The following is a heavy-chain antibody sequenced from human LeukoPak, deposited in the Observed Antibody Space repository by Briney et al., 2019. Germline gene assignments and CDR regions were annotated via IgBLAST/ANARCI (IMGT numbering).Heavy chain of an antibody. CDR3: ARPYNNYYFDY. CDR1: GGSLNSGNYY. V-gene: IGHV4-31*03. D-gene: IGHD4-11*01. CDR2: IYYSGRT. J-gene: IGHJ4*02. Sequence: PSETLSLTCTVSGGSLNSGNYYWTWIRQHPGKGLEWIGYIYYSGRTYYNPSLKSRVTMSLDTSKNQFSMRLTSVTAADTAVYYCARPYNNYYFDYWGQGALVTVSS.